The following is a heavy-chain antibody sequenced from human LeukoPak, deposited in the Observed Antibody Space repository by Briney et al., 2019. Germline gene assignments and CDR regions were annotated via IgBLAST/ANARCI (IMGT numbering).Heavy chain of an antibody. Sequence: SETLSLTCTVSGGSISSYYWSWIRQPPGKGLEWIGYIYYSGSTNYNPSLKSRVTISVDTSKNQFSLKLSSVTAADTAVYYCARSIAARPYYWYFDLWGRGTLVTVSS. D-gene: IGHD6-6*01. J-gene: IGHJ2*01. CDR2: IYYSGST. CDR3: ARSIAARPYYWYFDL. CDR1: GGSISSYY. V-gene: IGHV4-59*01.